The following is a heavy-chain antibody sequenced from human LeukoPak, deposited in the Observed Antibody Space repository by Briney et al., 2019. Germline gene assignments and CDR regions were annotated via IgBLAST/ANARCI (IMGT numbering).Heavy chain of an antibody. V-gene: IGHV1-46*01. CDR2: INPSVGST. D-gene: IGHD6-6*01. CDR3: AREKGYSSSSGYYYMDV. Sequence: ASVKVSCKASGYTFSNYYMHWVRQAPGQGLEWMGMINPSVGSTRYAQKSQGRVTMTRDMSTSTVYMELSSLRSEDTAVYYCAREKGYSSSSGYYYMDVWGKGTTVTVSS. J-gene: IGHJ6*03. CDR1: GYTFSNYY.